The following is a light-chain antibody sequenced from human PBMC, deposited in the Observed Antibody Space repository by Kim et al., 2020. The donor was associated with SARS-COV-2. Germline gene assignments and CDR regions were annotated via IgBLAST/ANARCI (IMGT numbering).Light chain of an antibody. V-gene: IGKV4-1*01. CDR2: WAS. CDR1: QSVLYSSNNKNY. CDR3: QQYYSTPRT. J-gene: IGKJ4*01. Sequence: DIVMTQSPDSLAVSLGERATINCKSSQSVLYSSNNKNYLAWYQQKPEQPPKLLIYWASTRESGVPDRFSGSGSGTDFTLTISSLQAEDVTVYYCQQYYSTPRTFGGGTKLEI.